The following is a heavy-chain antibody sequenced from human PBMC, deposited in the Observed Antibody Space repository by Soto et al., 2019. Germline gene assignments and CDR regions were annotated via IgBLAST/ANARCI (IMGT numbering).Heavy chain of an antibody. CDR2: IYHAGSV. Sequence: XATLSLTCAVCGYSIGSGYFWSWVRQSPGKGLEWIGSIYHAGSVYYNPSLNGRVALSMDTSKNHFSLKLTSVTAADTAVYYCATTFDYYGMDVCGQRTTVTVSS. CDR1: GYSIGSGYF. J-gene: IGHJ6*02. D-gene: IGHD1-1*01. V-gene: IGHV4-38-2*01. CDR3: ATTFDYYGMDV.